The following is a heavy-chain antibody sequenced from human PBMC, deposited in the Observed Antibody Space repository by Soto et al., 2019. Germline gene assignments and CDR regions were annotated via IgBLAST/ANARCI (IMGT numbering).Heavy chain of an antibody. Sequence: PWETLSLTCTGSGDSIGRYYWSWIRQPPGKGLEWIGYIYYSGSTDYNPSLKSRVTISVDRSKNQFSLKLNSVTAADTAVYYCARVPDRWGQGTLVTVSS. CDR2: IYYSGST. V-gene: IGHV4-59*12. CDR3: ARVPDR. CDR1: GDSIGRYY. D-gene: IGHD2-2*01. J-gene: IGHJ5*02.